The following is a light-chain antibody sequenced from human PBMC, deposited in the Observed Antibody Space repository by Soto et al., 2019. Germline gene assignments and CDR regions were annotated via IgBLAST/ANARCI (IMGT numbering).Light chain of an antibody. CDR2: EVS. CDR1: SSDVGGYNY. CDR3: SSYTNINTRACV. Sequence: QSVLTQPASVSGSPGQSITISCTGTSSDVGGYNYVSWYQQHPGKAPKLMIYEVSNRPPGVSNRFSGSKSGNTASLTISGLQAEDEAEYYCSSYTNINTRACVFGTGTKVTVL. J-gene: IGLJ1*01. V-gene: IGLV2-14*01.